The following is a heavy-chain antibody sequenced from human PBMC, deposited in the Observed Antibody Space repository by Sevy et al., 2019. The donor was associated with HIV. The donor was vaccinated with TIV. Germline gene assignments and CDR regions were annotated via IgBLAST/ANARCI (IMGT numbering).Heavy chain of an antibody. D-gene: IGHD1-26*01. V-gene: IGHV3-30*03. J-gene: IGHJ4*02. CDR3: ATELALVVGPKFLGAHWPLDY. CDR2: ISYAGRNK. Sequence: GGSLRLSCAASGLTFSNYGIHWVRQALGKGLEWVAFISYAGRNKFYAVSVQGRFTIFTDNSKNTLYMQRNSLRPEETAVYYSATELALVVGPKFLGAHWPLDYWGQGTLVTVSS. CDR1: GLTFSNYG.